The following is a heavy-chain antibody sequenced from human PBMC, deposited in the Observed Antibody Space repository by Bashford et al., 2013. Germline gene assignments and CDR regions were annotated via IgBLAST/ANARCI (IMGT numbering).Heavy chain of an antibody. CDR3: TTAKIYYYDSSGYYYLYYFDY. CDR2: XKSKTDGGTT. V-gene: IGHV3-15*01. Sequence: GGSLRLSCAASGFTFSNAWMSWVRQAPGKGLEWVGRXKSKTDGGTTDYAAPVKGRFTISRDDSKNTLYLQMNSLKTEDTAVYYCTTAKIYYYDSSGYYYLYYFDYWGQGTLVTVSS. CDR1: GFTFSNAW. D-gene: IGHD3-22*01. J-gene: IGHJ4*02.